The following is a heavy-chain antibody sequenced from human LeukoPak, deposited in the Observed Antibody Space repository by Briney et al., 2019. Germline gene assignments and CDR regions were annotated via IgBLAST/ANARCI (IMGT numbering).Heavy chain of an antibody. D-gene: IGHD2-21*02. CDR1: GYSFTSYW. V-gene: IGHV5-51*01. CDR2: IYPGGSDT. J-gene: IGHJ4*02. CDR3: ARREVTAWGGTDY. Sequence: GESLKISCKGSGYSFTSYWIGWVRQMPGKGLEWMGIIYPGGSDTRYSPSFQGQVTISADKSISTAYLQWSSLKASDTAMYYRARREVTAWGGTDYWGQGTLVTVSS.